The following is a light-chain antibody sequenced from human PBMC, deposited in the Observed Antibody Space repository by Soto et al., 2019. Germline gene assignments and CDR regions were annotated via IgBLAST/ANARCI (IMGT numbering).Light chain of an antibody. J-gene: IGLJ2*01. CDR2: DVT. CDR3: CSYAGSYILI. Sequence: QSALTQPRSVSGSPGQSVTISCTGTSSDVGGYNYVSWYQQHPGKVPKLMIFDVTKRPSGVSDRFSGSKSGNTASLTISGLQAEDEADYHCCSYAGSYILIFGGGTKVTVL. CDR1: SSDVGGYNY. V-gene: IGLV2-11*01.